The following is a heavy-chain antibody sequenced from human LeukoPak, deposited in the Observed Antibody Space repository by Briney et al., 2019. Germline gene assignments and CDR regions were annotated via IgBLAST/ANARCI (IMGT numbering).Heavy chain of an antibody. D-gene: IGHD3-10*02. J-gene: IGHJ5*02. CDR2: IYPGDSDT. V-gene: IGHV5-51*01. Sequence: GESLKISCKSSGFSFTSYWIVRVRQMPGKGLEWIGMIYPGDSDTTYSPSSQGQVIISADTSISTAYLQLTRLQASDTAIYYCARHPPYVSSSAFFDPWGQGTLVTVAS. CDR1: GFSFTSYW. CDR3: ARHPPYVSSSAFFDP.